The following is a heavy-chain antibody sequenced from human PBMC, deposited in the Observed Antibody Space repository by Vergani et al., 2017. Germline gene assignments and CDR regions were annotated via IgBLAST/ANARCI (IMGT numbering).Heavy chain of an antibody. Sequence: QVQLVQSGAEVKKPGASVKVSCKASGYTFTGYYMHWVRQAPGQGLEWMGGFDPEDGETIYAQKFQGRVTMTEDTSTDTAYMELSSLRSEDTAVYYCAGGVTNFDYWGQGTLVTVSS. V-gene: IGHV1-24*01. J-gene: IGHJ4*02. CDR3: AGGVTNFDY. D-gene: IGHD2-21*02. CDR1: GYTFTGYY. CDR2: FDPEDGET.